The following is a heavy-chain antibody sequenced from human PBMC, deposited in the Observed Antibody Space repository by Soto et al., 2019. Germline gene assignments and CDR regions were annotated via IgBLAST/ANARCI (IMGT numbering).Heavy chain of an antibody. CDR3: ARDITQWLSPGRH. CDR2: INGAIGNT. V-gene: IGHV1-3*01. Sequence: GASVKVSCKAFEYTFTNYGIHWVRQAPGQGLEWMGWINGAIGNTKYSQKFQGRVTITRDTSATTAYMELSSLRSEDTAVYYCARDITQWLSPGRHWGQGTLVTVSS. CDR1: EYTFTNYG. J-gene: IGHJ4*02. D-gene: IGHD6-19*01.